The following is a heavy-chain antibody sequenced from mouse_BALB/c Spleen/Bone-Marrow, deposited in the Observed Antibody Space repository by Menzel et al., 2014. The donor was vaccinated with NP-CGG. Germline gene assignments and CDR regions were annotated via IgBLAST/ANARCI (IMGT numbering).Heavy chain of an antibody. V-gene: IGHV2-9*02. CDR3: ARDRGPPY. J-gene: IGHJ3*01. CDR2: IWAGGST. Sequence: VQLQQSGPGPVAPSQSLSITCTVSGFSLTSYGVHWVRQPPGKGLEWLGVIWAGGSTNYNSALMSRLSISKDNSKSQVFLKMNSLQTDDTAMYYCARDRGPPYWGQGTLVTVSA. CDR1: GFSLTSYG. D-gene: IGHD3-1*01.